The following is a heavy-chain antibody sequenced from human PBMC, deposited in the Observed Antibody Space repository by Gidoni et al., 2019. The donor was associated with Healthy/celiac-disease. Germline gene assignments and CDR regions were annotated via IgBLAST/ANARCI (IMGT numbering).Heavy chain of an antibody. CDR1: GGTVSSYA. V-gene: IGHV1-69*06. J-gene: IGHJ4*02. D-gene: IGHD1-1*01. CDR2: IIPIFGTA. CDR3: AGHRPGTLYY. Sequence: QVQLVQSGTERKKPGSAVKVSCKASGGTVSSYALSWVRQAPGQGLEWMGGIIPIFGTANYAQKFQGRVTITADKSTSTAYMELSSLRSEDTAVYYCAGHRPGTLYYWGQGTLVTVSS.